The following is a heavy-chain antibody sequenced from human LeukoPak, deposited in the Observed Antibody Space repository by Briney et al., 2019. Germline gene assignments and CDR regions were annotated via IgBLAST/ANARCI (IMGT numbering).Heavy chain of an antibody. CDR3: ARTQPRYFDWLFPFAFDI. Sequence: PSETLSLTCTVSGGSISSGSYYWSWIRQPAGKGLEWIGRIYTSGSTTYNPSLKSRVTISVDTSRNQFSLKLSSVTAADTAVYYCARTQPRYFDWLFPFAFDIWGQGTMVTVSS. V-gene: IGHV4-61*02. CDR2: IYTSGST. CDR1: GGSISSGSYY. J-gene: IGHJ3*02. D-gene: IGHD3-9*01.